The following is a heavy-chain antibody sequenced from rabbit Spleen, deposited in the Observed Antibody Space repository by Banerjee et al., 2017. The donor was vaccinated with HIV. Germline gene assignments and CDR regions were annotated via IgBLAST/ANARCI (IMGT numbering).Heavy chain of an antibody. V-gene: IGHV1S7*01. CDR3: ARDTWAFNL. CDR1: GFDFSTYY. D-gene: IGHD3-1*01. J-gene: IGHJ4*01. CDR2: IDPIFGST. Sequence: QLKESGGGLVQPGGSLKLSCKASGFDFSTYYMSWVRQAPGKGLEWIGYIDPIFGSTYYASWVNGRFTISSHNAQNTLYLQLNSLTAADTATYFCARDTWAFNLWGQGTLVTVS.